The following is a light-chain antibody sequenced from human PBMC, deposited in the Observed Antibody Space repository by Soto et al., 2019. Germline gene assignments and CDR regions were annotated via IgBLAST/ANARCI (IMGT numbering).Light chain of an antibody. Sequence: ALTQPASVSGSPGQSITISCTGTSSDVGGYDYVSWYQQHPGKAPKLMIYDVSNRPSGVSNRFSGSKSGNTASLTISGLQAEDEANYYCSSYTSSSTYVVFGGGTKLTVL. J-gene: IGLJ2*01. V-gene: IGLV2-14*01. CDR3: SSYTSSSTYVV. CDR1: SSDVGGYDY. CDR2: DVS.